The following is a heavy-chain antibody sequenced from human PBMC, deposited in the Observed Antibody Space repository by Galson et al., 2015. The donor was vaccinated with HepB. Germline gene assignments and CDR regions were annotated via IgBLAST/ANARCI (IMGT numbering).Heavy chain of an antibody. D-gene: IGHD3-16*01. J-gene: IGHJ5*02. V-gene: IGHV3-33*01. CDR1: GFIFSNYG. Sequence: SLRLSCAASGFIFSNYGMHWVRQSPGKGLEWVAVIWYDGTIKYYADSVKGRFTISRDNSKNTLYLQMNSLRAADTAVYSCARDGRRGDLDPWGQGTLVTVSS. CDR2: IWYDGTIK. CDR3: ARDGRRGDLDP.